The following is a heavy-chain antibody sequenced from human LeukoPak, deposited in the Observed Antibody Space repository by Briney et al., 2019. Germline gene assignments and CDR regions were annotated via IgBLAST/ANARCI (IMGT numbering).Heavy chain of an antibody. V-gene: IGHV4-39*01. D-gene: IGHD2-2*01. CDR3: ARHRGCSSTSCYGRYDSFDI. J-gene: IGHJ3*02. Sequence: SETLSLTCTVSGGSISSITYYWGSIRQPPGKGLEGFGSIYYSGSTYHSPSLESRVIICLDTSKNQFSQKLSSLTAADTAVYYCARHRGCSSTSCYGRYDSFDIWGQGTMVTVSS. CDR1: GGSISSITYY. CDR2: IYYSGST.